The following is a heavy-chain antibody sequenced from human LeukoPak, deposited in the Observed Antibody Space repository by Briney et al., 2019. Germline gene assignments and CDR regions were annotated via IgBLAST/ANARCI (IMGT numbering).Heavy chain of an antibody. CDR3: ASITIFGVVIDY. Sequence: SETLSLTCTVSGGSISSYHWSWIRQPPGKGLECIGYIYSSGSTNYNPSLKSRVTISVDTSKNQSSLKLSSVTAADTAVYYCASITIFGVVIDYWGQGTLVTVSS. V-gene: IGHV4-59*12. CDR1: GGSISSYH. CDR2: IYSSGST. J-gene: IGHJ4*02. D-gene: IGHD3-3*01.